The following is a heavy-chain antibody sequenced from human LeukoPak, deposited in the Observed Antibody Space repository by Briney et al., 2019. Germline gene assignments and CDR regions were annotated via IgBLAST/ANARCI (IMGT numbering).Heavy chain of an antibody. CDR3: AREDVVVDS. Sequence: SETLSLTCTVSGASVSSYYWTWIRQPAGKGLEWIGHIYISGNTNYNPSLKSRVTMSGDTSKNQFSLKLSSVTAADTAVYYCAREDVVVDSWGQGIPVTVSS. J-gene: IGHJ4*02. V-gene: IGHV4-4*07. D-gene: IGHD2-15*01. CDR1: GASVSSYY. CDR2: IYISGNT.